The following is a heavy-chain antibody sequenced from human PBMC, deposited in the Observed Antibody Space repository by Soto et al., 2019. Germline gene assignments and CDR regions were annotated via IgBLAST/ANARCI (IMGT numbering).Heavy chain of an antibody. J-gene: IGHJ4*02. Sequence: GGSLRLSCAASGFTFSSYAMHWVRQAPGKGLEYVSAISSNGGSTYYANSVKGRFTISRDNSKNTLYLQMGSLRAEDMAVYYCARRALRYDFWSGHYTVDYWGQGTLVTVSS. CDR1: GFTFSSYA. V-gene: IGHV3-64*01. D-gene: IGHD3-3*01. CDR3: ARRALRYDFWSGHYTVDY. CDR2: ISSNGGST.